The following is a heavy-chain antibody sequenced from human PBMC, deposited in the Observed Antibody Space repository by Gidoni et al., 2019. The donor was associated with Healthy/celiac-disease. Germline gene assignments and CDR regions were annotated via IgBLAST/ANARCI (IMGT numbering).Heavy chain of an antibody. D-gene: IGHD4-17*01. V-gene: IGHV3-21*01. Sequence: EVQLVESGGGLVKPGGSLRLSCAASGFTFSSYSMNWVRQAPGKGLEWVSSISSSSSYIYYADSVKGRFTISRDNAKNSLYLQMNSLRAEDTAVYYCARDLNGDYWYFDLWGRGTLVTVSS. J-gene: IGHJ2*01. CDR2: ISSSSSYI. CDR3: ARDLNGDYWYFDL. CDR1: GFTFSSYS.